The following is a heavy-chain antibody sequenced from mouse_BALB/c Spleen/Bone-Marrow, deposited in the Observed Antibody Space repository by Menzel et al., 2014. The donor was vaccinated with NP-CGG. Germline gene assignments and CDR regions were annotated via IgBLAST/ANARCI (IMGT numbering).Heavy chain of an antibody. CDR2: INTNGGTF. V-gene: IGHV5-6-3*01. D-gene: IGHD2-14*01. CDR3: ARNRCDWLAY. Sequence: EVMLVESGGVLAHSGGLLKRSCAASGLTICSSDMSWVRQIPDKWPELVATINTNGGTFYYPDSAKGRLSTSRDNAKSTLYLQMSSLKSADTALYYCARNRCDWLAYWGHGTLVPVSA. CDR1: GLTICSSD. J-gene: IGHJ3*01.